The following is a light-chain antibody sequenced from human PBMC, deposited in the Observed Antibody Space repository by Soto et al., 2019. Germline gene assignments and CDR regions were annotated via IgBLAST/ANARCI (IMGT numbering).Light chain of an antibody. CDR3: QQYYNTPLFT. CDR1: QSVLYNSNNKNY. Sequence: DIVMTQSPDSLAVSLGERATINCKSSQSVLYNSNNKNYLAWYQQKPGQPPKLLIYLASTRESGVPDRFSGSGSGTHFTLTISSLQAEDVAVYYCQQYYNTPLFTFGPGTKVEIK. V-gene: IGKV4-1*01. CDR2: LAS. J-gene: IGKJ3*01.